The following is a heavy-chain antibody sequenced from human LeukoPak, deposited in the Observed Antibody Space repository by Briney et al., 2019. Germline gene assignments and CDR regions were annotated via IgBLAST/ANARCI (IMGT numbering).Heavy chain of an antibody. J-gene: IGHJ5*02. V-gene: IGHV4-61*02. Sequence: TLTLTCTASGGTISSGSYNWSWIRQPAGKERKGLGRTYTSGSTNYNPSLKSRVTISVDTSKNQFSLKLSSVTAADTAVYYCAREAVILGSSWYNWFDPWGQGTLVTVSS. D-gene: IGHD6-13*01. CDR2: TYTSGST. CDR3: AREAVILGSSWYNWFDP. CDR1: GGTISSGSYN.